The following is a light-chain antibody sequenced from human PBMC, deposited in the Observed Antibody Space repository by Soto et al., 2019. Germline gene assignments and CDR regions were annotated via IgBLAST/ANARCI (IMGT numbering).Light chain of an antibody. Sequence: DVQMTQSPSSLSASVGDRVTITCRASRNIWTYLNCYQQKAGKAPSLLIYDASTLEAGVPSRFSGSGSGTDFSLTISSVQPADFASYYCQQSFFMPRTFGQGNRLEIK. CDR2: DAS. CDR1: RNIWTY. V-gene: IGKV1-39*01. J-gene: IGKJ2*01. CDR3: QQSFFMPRT.